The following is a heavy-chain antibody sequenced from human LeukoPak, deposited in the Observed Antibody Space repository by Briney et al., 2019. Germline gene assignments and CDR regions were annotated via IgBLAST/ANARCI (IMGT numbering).Heavy chain of an antibody. CDR3: ARPDYYCSGTSCYGAFDV. D-gene: IGHD2-2*01. CDR2: IHYSGNT. CDR1: GAFLDSGDYY. V-gene: IGHV4-39*07. Sequence: SETLSLTCAVSGAFLDSGDYYWGWIRQSPGRGLECIASIHYSGNTYYDPSLKSRVTISVDRSKNQFSLNLTSVSAADTAVYYCARPDYYCSGTSCYGAFDVWGQGTLVTVSS. J-gene: IGHJ3*01.